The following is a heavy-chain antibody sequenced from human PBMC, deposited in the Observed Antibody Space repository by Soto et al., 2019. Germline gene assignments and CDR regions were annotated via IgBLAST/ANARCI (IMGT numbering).Heavy chain of an antibody. V-gene: IGHV3-21*01. D-gene: IGHD6-6*01. CDR3: ARDGAYSSSSYYYYGMDV. CDR2: ISSSSSYI. J-gene: IGHJ6*02. CDR1: GFTFSSYS. Sequence: EVQLVESGGGLVKPGGSLRLSCAASGFTFSSYSMNWVRQAPGKGLEWVSSISSSSSYIYYADSVKGRFTISRDNAKNSLYLQMNSLTAEDTAVYYCARDGAYSSSSYYYYGMDVRVQGTTVTVSS.